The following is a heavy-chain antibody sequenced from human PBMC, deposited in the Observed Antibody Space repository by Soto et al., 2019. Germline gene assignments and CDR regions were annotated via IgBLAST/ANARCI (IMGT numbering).Heavy chain of an antibody. J-gene: IGHJ5*02. V-gene: IGHV1-18*01. CDR2: ISAYNGNT. CDR1: GYTFTSYG. CDR3: ARVSAAAGINWFDP. D-gene: IGHD6-13*01. Sequence: ASVKVSCKASGYTFTSYGISWVRQAPGQGLEWMGWISAYNGNTNYAQKLQGRVTMTTDTSTSTAYMELRSLRSDDTAVYYCARVSAAAGINWFDPWGQGTLVTVSS.